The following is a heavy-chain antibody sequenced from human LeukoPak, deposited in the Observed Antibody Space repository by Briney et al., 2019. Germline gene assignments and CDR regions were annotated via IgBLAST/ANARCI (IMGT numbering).Heavy chain of an antibody. CDR2: INHRGST. Sequence: SETLSLTCAVYGGSFSGYYWSWIRQPPGKGLEWIGEINHRGSTNYNPSLKSRVTISVDTSKNQFSLKLSSVTAADTAIYYCARNGDDSSDYYYFDYWGQGTLVTVSS. D-gene: IGHD3-22*01. CDR1: GGSFSGYY. V-gene: IGHV4-34*01. CDR3: ARNGDDSSDYYYFDY. J-gene: IGHJ4*02.